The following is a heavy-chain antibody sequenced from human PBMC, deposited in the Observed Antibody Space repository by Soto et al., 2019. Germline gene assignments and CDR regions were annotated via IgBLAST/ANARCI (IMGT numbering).Heavy chain of an antibody. J-gene: IGHJ6*03. Sequence: QVQLVQSGAEVKEPGASVTVSCRASGDRFTDYYMHWVRQAPGQGLEWMGWINPNSGVTKYAQKFQGWVTMTRDTSIRTVYMQLSRLGFHDTAIYYCAGESGGATAPVDYYFPYPDAWGTGTTVTVSS. V-gene: IGHV1-2*04. CDR3: AGESGGATAPVDYYFPYPDA. D-gene: IGHD1-26*01. CDR2: INPNSGVT. CDR1: GDRFTDYY.